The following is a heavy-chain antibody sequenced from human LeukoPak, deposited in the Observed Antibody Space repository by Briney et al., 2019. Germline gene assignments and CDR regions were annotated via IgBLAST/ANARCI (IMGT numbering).Heavy chain of an antibody. CDR1: GFTFSNCG. D-gene: IGHD1-26*01. V-gene: IGHV3-30*02. CDR2: IRYDGTNK. CDR3: AKDPSGSYYPGYFDY. Sequence: GGSLRLSCAASGFTFSNCGMHWVRQAPGKGLEWVAFIRYDGTNKYYADFVKGRFTISRDNSKNTLSLHMNTLRPEDTAVYYCAKDPSGSYYPGYFDYWGQGTLVTVSS. J-gene: IGHJ4*02.